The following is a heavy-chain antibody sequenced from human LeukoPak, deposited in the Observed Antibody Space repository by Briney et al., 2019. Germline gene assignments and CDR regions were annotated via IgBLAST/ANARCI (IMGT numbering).Heavy chain of an antibody. Sequence: ASVKVSCKASGYTFTGYYMHWVRQAPGQGLEWMGWINPNSGGTNYAQKFQGRVTTTRDTSISTAYMELSRLRSDDTAVYYCARDKPYGSGSYMDVWGKGTTVTVSS. D-gene: IGHD3-10*01. CDR3: ARDKPYGSGSYMDV. V-gene: IGHV1-2*02. J-gene: IGHJ6*03. CDR2: INPNSGGT. CDR1: GYTFTGYY.